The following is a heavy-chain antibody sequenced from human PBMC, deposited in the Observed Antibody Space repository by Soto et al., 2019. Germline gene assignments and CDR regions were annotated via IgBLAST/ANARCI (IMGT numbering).Heavy chain of an antibody. CDR1: GFTFSSYA. J-gene: IGHJ4*02. CDR2: ISYDGSNK. CDR3: ARDSPPYYYDSSGYYQQAFDY. D-gene: IGHD3-22*01. Sequence: LRLSCAASGFTFSSYAMHWVRQAPGKGLEWVAVISYDGSNKYYADSVKGRFTISRDNSKNTLYLQMNSLRAEDTAVYYCARDSPPYYYDSSGYYQQAFDYWGQGTLVTVSS. V-gene: IGHV3-30-3*01.